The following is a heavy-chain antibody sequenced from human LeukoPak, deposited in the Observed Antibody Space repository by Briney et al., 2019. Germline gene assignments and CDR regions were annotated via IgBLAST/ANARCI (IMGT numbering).Heavy chain of an antibody. V-gene: IGHV4-59*01. CDR3: AREVVAAPGTVDY. Sequence: KPSETLSLTCTVSGGSISSYHWSWLRQPPGKGLEWIGYIYYSGSTNYNPSLKSRVTISVDTSKNQFSLKLTSVTAAGTAVYYCAREVVAAPGTVDYWGQGTLVTVSS. CDR1: GGSISSYH. D-gene: IGHD6-13*01. CDR2: IYYSGST. J-gene: IGHJ4*02.